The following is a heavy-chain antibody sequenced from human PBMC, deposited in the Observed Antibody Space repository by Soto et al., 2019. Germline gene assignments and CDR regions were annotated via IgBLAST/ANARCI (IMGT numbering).Heavy chain of an antibody. CDR1: GGSISSGGYS. D-gene: IGHD3-3*02. V-gene: IGHV4-30-2*03. CDR3: ARLPSRHLVDY. J-gene: IGHJ4*02. CDR2: IYHSGST. Sequence: SETLSLTCAVSGGSISSGGYSWSWIRQPPGKGLEWIGYIYHSGSTYYNPSLKSRVTVSVDTSKNQFSLNLRSVTAADTAVYYCARLPSRHLVDYWGQGTLVTVSS.